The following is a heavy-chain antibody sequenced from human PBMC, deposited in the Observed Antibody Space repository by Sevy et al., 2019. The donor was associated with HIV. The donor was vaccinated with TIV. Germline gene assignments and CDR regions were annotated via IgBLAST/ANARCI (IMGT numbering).Heavy chain of an antibody. CDR1: GGSISIANHY. CDR2: IYYSGST. J-gene: IGHJ6*02. D-gene: IGHD3-3*01. V-gene: IGHV4-31*03. CDR3: ARVVTIFGRSMDV. Sequence: SETLSLTCTVAGGSISIANHYWSWIRQHPGKGLEWIGYIYYSGSTYYNPSLKSRVTIPVDTSKNQFSLKLSSVTAADTAVYYCARVVTIFGRSMDVWGQGTTVTVSS.